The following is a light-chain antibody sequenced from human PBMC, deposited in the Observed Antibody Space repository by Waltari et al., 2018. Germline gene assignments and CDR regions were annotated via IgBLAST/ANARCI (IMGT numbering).Light chain of an antibody. CDR3: QQTYNAPLT. J-gene: IGKJ4*01. V-gene: IGKV1-39*01. CDR1: QSFSYY. CDR2: VAS. Sequence: QMTQSPSSLSASVGDRVTITCRASQSFSYYLNWYQQKAGQAPKLLIYVASSLETGVPSRFSGSGSGTDFTLTISNLQPEDFATYLCQQTYNAPLTFGGGTKVEIK.